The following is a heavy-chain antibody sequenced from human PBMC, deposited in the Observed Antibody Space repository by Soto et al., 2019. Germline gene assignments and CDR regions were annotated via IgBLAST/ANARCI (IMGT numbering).Heavy chain of an antibody. CDR2: IIPIFAIA. CDR3: ARVGEYCGGACPQYFEH. V-gene: IGHV1-69*12. J-gene: IGHJ1*01. D-gene: IGHD2-21*02. CDR1: GGSFRSNA. Sequence: QVQLVQSGAEVKKPGSSVKVSCKASGGSFRSNALSWVRQAPGQGLEWMGGIIPIFAIANYAQRFQGRVTITADESTGTAYMELSSLRSEDTAVYYCARVGEYCGGACPQYFEHWGQCTLVTVSS.